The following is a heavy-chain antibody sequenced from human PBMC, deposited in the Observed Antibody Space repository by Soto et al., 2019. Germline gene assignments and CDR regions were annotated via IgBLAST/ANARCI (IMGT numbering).Heavy chain of an antibody. CDR1: GGSISSSSYY. Sequence: SETLSLTCTVSGGSISSSSYYWGWIRQPPGKGLEWIGSIYYSGSTYYNPSLKSRVTISVDTSKNQFSLKLSSVTAADTAVYYCARTRDGYNYVDYWGQGTLVTVS. D-gene: IGHD5-12*01. V-gene: IGHV4-39*01. CDR3: ARTRDGYNYVDY. CDR2: IYYSGST. J-gene: IGHJ4*02.